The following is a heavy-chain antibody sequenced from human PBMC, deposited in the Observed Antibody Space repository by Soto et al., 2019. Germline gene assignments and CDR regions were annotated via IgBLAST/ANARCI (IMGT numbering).Heavy chain of an antibody. Sequence: SETLSLTCTVSGGSISSYYWSWIRQPPGKGLEWIGYIYYSGSTNYNPSLKSRVTISVDTSKNQFSLKLSSVTAADTAVCYCARDWPSGVTRPGAFDIWGQGTMVTVSS. CDR1: GGSISSYY. J-gene: IGHJ3*02. CDR3: ARDWPSGVTRPGAFDI. CDR2: IYYSGST. D-gene: IGHD1-26*01. V-gene: IGHV4-59*01.